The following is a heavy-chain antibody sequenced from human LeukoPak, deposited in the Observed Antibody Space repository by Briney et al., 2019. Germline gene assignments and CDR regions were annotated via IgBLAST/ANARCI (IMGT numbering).Heavy chain of an antibody. CDR3: ARGFLGDAFDI. D-gene: IGHD3-3*01. CDR2: IGTVGDP. Sequence: QPGGSLRLSCAASGFTFSRYDMHWVRQATGKGLEWVSAIGTVGDPHYPGSVKGRFTISRENAKNSLYLQMNSLRAGDTAVYYCARGFLGDAFDIWGQGTMVTVSS. J-gene: IGHJ3*02. CDR1: GFTFSRYD. V-gene: IGHV3-13*05.